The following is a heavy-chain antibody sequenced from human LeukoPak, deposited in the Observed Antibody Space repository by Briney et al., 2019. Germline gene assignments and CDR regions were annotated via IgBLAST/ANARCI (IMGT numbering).Heavy chain of an antibody. Sequence: ASVKVSCKASGYTFTSYYMHWVQQAPGQGLEWMGIINPSGGSTSYAQKFQGRVTMTRDMSTSTVYMELSSLRSEDTAVYYCARGPGVVQYYYYYYMDVWGKGTTVTVSS. J-gene: IGHJ6*03. V-gene: IGHV1-46*01. CDR3: ARGPGVVQYYYYYYMDV. D-gene: IGHD3-3*01. CDR1: GYTFTSYY. CDR2: INPSGGST.